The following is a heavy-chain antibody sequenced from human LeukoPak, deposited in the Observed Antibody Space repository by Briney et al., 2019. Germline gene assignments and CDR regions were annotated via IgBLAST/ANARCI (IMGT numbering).Heavy chain of an antibody. CDR1: GGSISSYY. Sequence: PSETLSLTCTVSGGSISSYYWSWIRQPPGKGLEWIGYIYYSGSTNYNPSLKSRVTISVDTSKNQFSLKLSSVTAADTAVYYCARVPNYYDSSFDYWGQGTLVTVSS. CDR2: IYYSGST. V-gene: IGHV4-59*01. J-gene: IGHJ4*02. CDR3: ARVPNYYDSSFDY. D-gene: IGHD3-22*01.